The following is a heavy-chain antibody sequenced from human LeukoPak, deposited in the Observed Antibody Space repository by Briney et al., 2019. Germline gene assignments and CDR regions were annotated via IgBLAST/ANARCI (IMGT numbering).Heavy chain of an antibody. V-gene: IGHV4-38-2*02. CDR2: IYHSGST. Sequence: SETLSLTCTVSGYSISSGYYWGWIRQPPGKGLEWIGSIYHSGSTYYNPSLKSRVTISVDTSKNQFSLKLSSVTAADTAVYYCARDLWFGPPSDYWGQGTLVTVPS. D-gene: IGHD3-10*01. CDR3: ARDLWFGPPSDY. CDR1: GYSISSGYY. J-gene: IGHJ4*02.